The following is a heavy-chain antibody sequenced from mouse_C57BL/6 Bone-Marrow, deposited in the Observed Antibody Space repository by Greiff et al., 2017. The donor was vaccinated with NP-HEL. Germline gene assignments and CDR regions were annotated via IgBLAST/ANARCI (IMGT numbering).Heavy chain of an antibody. J-gene: IGHJ1*03. CDR2: IYPGSGST. Sequence: VQLQQPGAELVKPGASVKMSCKASGYTFTSSWITWVKQRPGQGLEWIGDIYPGSGSTNYNEKFKSKATLTVDTSSSTAYMQLSSLTSEDSAVYYCARGYSNYWYFDVWGTGTTVTVSS. V-gene: IGHV1-55*01. D-gene: IGHD2-5*01. CDR1: GYTFTSSW. CDR3: ARGYSNYWYFDV.